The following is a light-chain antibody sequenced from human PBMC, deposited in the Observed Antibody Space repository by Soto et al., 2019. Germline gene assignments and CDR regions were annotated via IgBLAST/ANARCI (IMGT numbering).Light chain of an antibody. CDR2: DAS. Sequence: EVGLTQSPATLSLSPGEGATLSCRASQSVSNYLAWYQQRPGQAPRLVIYDASSRATGIPARFSGSGSGTDFTLTITSLEPEDFAVYYCQQRSNWIFTFGPGTIVDIK. CDR3: QQRSNWIFT. CDR1: QSVSNY. V-gene: IGKV3-11*01. J-gene: IGKJ3*01.